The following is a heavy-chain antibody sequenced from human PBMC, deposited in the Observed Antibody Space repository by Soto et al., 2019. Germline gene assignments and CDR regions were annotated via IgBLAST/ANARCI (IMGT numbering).Heavy chain of an antibody. CDR3: ARGRYCLTGRCFPNWFDS. CDR2: IYKSATT. J-gene: IGHJ5*01. CDR1: GDSISNLDYF. Sequence: SETLSLTCSVSGDSISNLDYFWSWVRQPPGQALEYIGYIYKSATTYYNPSFESRVAISVDTSKSQFSLNVTSVTAADTAVYFCARGRYCLTGRCFPNWFDSWGQGALVTVSS. V-gene: IGHV4-30-4*01. D-gene: IGHD7-27*01.